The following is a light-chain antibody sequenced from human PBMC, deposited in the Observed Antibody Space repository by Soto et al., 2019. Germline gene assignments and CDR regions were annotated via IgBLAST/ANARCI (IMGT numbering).Light chain of an antibody. CDR1: QGISSY. CDR2: AAS. CDR3: QQLVT. V-gene: IGKV1-9*01. J-gene: IGKJ2*01. Sequence: IQLTQSPSSLSASVGDRVSITCRASQGISSYLAWYQQKPGKAPKLLIYAASTLQSGVPSRFSGSGSGTDFTLTISRLQTEDFATYYCQQLVTFGQGTKLEIK.